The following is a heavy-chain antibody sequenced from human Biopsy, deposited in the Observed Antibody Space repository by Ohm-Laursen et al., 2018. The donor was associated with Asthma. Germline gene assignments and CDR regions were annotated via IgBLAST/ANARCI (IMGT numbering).Heavy chain of an antibody. J-gene: IGHJ6*02. CDR2: ISYDGFNK. D-gene: IGHD3-3*01. CDR1: GFTFSTYG. Sequence: SLRLSCAASGFTFSTYGMHWVRQAPGKGLEWVAVISYDGFNKDYGDSVKGRFTISRDNAKNSLYLQMNSLRDEDTAVYYCARMITIFGVVSRGMDVWGQGTTVTVFS. CDR3: ARMITIFGVVSRGMDV. V-gene: IGHV3-30*03.